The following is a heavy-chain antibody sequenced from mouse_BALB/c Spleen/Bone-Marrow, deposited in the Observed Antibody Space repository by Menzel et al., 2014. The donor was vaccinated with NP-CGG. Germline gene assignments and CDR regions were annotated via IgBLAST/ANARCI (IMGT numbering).Heavy chain of an antibody. CDR1: GYAFSSYW. CDR3: ARSNDYDPHAY. D-gene: IGHD2-4*01. CDR2: IYPGDGDT. V-gene: IGHV1-80*01. Sequence: QVQLKESGAELVRPGSSVKISCKGSGYAFSSYWMIWEKQRPGQGLEWIGQIYPGDGDTNNNGKFKGKATLTADKSSNTVYMQLSSLTSEDSAVYFCARSNDYDPHAYWGQGTLVTVSA. J-gene: IGHJ3*01.